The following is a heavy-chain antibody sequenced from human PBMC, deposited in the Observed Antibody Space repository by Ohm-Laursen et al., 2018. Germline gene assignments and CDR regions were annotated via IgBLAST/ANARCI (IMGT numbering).Heavy chain of an antibody. J-gene: IGHJ6*02. CDR3: ARDDEYNYYDSSGYYLIHYYGMDV. CDR2: ISGSGGST. V-gene: IGHV3-23*01. Sequence: KGLEWVSGISGSGGSTSYADSVKGRFTIFRDNAKNTLYLQMNSLRAEDTAVYYCARDDEYNYYDSSGYYLIHYYGMDVWGQGTTVTVSS. D-gene: IGHD3-22*01.